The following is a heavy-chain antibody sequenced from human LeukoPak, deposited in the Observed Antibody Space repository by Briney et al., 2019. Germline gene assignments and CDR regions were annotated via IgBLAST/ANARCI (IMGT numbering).Heavy chain of an antibody. CDR2: ISHDGSHK. D-gene: IGHD3-9*01. Sequence: PGGTLRLSCAASGFNFSTGSMHWVRQGPLKGLEWLAVISHDGSHKYNASSVKARFIVSRNTSNNTLFLQMNSLVPEATAVYYCARDGLLRSFDWMAVALLGHNWFDPWAQRTRVTVSS. CDR1: GFNFSTGS. CDR3: ARDGLLRSFDWMAVALLGHNWFDP. J-gene: IGHJ5*02. V-gene: IGHV3-30*04.